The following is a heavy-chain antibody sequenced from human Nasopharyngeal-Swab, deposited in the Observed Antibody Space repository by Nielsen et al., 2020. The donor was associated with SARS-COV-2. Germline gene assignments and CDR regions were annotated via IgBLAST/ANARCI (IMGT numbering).Heavy chain of an antibody. D-gene: IGHD3-10*02. CDR1: GFTFSDWN. CDR3: GRAASSSDDYVGDY. CDR2: IRSSSSLI. V-gene: IGHV3-21*01. Sequence: GESLKISCAASGFTFSDWNFNWVRQAPGKGLEWVSSIRSSSSLIYYADAVRGRFTISRDKTSLYLQMNRLRAEDTAVYYCGRAASSSDDYVGDYWGQGTLVNVSS. J-gene: IGHJ4*02.